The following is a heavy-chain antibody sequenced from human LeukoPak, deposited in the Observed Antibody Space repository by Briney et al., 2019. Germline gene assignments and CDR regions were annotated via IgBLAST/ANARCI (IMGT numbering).Heavy chain of an antibody. CDR3: AKDLYGGIVALDY. D-gene: IGHD4-23*01. Sequence: PGGSLRLSCAASGFTFSSDGMHWVRQAPGKGLEWVAFIRYDGSNKYYADSVKGRFTISRDNSKNTLYLQMNSLRAEDTAVYYCAKDLYGGIVALDYWGQGTLVTVSS. CDR1: GFTFSSDG. V-gene: IGHV3-30*02. CDR2: IRYDGSNK. J-gene: IGHJ4*02.